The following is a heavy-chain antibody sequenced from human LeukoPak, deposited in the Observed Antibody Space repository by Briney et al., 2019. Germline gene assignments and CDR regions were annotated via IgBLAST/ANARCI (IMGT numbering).Heavy chain of an antibody. CDR2: MNPNSGNT. CDR1: GYTFTSYD. Sequence: GASVKVSCKASGYTFTSYDINWVRQATGQGLEWMGWMNPNSGNTGHAQKFQGRVTITRNTSISTAYMELSSLRSEDTAVYYCARLTGTEGAFDIWGQGTMVTVSS. V-gene: IGHV1-8*03. D-gene: IGHD1/OR15-1a*01. CDR3: ARLTGTEGAFDI. J-gene: IGHJ3*02.